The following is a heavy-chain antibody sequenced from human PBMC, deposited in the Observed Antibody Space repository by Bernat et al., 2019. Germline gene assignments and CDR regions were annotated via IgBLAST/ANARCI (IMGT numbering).Heavy chain of an antibody. CDR1: GFTFSSYW. D-gene: IGHD3-3*01. V-gene: IGHV3-74*01. Sequence: EVQLVESGGGLVQPGGSLRLSCAASGFTFSSYWMHWVRQAPGKGLVWVSRFNSDGTTTTYADSVKGRFTISGDNAKNTVYLQMNSLSAEDTAVYYCARARYYDLIDYWGQGTLVTVSS. CDR2: FNSDGTTT. J-gene: IGHJ4*02. CDR3: ARARYYDLIDY.